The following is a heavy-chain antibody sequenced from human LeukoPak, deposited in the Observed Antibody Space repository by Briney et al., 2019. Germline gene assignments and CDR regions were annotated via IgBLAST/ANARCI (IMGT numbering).Heavy chain of an antibody. CDR1: GFTVSSNY. CDR2: IYSGGST. CDR3: ARDGYSGYVGYYYYYMDV. D-gene: IGHD5-12*01. J-gene: IGHJ6*03. Sequence: GGSLRLSCAASGFTVSSNYMSWVRQAPGKGLEWVSVIYSGGSTYYADSVKGRFTISRDNSKNTLYLQMNSLRAEDTAVYYCARDGYSGYVGYYYYYMDVWGKGTTDTVSS. V-gene: IGHV3-53*01.